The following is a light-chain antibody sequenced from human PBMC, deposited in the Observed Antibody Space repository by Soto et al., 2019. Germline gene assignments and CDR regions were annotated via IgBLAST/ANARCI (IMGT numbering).Light chain of an antibody. Sequence: EIVLTQSPATLSLSPGERATLSCRASLSVRYYLAWYQQKPGQAPRLLIYEASNRATGIPARFSGSGSGTEFNLTISSLEPEDFAVYYCQQRTNWPPITFGQGTRLESK. CDR1: LSVRYY. J-gene: IGKJ5*01. CDR3: QQRTNWPPIT. CDR2: EAS. V-gene: IGKV3-11*01.